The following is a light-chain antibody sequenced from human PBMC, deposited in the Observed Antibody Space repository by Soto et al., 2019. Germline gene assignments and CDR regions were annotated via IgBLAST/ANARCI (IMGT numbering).Light chain of an antibody. Sequence: DIQMTHSPSTLSASVGDRVTITCRASQSISGWLAWYQQKPGKAPKLMIRDASRLESGVPSRFSGSGSGTEFTLAISSLQPDDVATYYCQQYNNYPYSFGQGTKVDIK. V-gene: IGKV1-5*01. CDR1: QSISGW. CDR3: QQYNNYPYS. CDR2: DAS. J-gene: IGKJ2*03.